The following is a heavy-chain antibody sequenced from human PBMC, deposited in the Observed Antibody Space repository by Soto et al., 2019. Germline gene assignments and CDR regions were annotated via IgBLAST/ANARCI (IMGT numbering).Heavy chain of an antibody. CDR2: IYYTGST. Sequence: PSETLSLTCTVSGGSISSSSHYWGWIRQPPGKGLEWIGSIYYTGSTYYNPSLKSRVTISVDTSKNQFSLKLSSVTAADTAVYYCARQRRYYYDSSGYPDYWGQGTLVTVSS. J-gene: IGHJ4*02. CDR3: ARQRRYYYDSSGYPDY. V-gene: IGHV4-39*01. D-gene: IGHD3-22*01. CDR1: GGSISSSSHY.